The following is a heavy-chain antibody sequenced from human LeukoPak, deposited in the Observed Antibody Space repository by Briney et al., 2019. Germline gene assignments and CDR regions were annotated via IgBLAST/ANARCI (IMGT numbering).Heavy chain of an antibody. CDR3: ARGDYYDSSGYYSL. J-gene: IGHJ4*02. Sequence: SETLSLTCAVSGGSISSSNWWSWVRQPPGKGLEWIGEIYHSGSTNYNPSLKSRVTISVDKSKNQFSLKLSSVTAADTAVYYCARGDYYDSSGYYSLWGQGTLVTVSS. D-gene: IGHD3-22*01. V-gene: IGHV4-4*02. CDR1: GGSISSSNW. CDR2: IYHSGST.